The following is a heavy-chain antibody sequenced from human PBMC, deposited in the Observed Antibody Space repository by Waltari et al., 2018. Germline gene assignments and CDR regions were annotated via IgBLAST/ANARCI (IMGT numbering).Heavy chain of an antibody. CDR3: AKDSTAYCPDVLDF. Sequence: RLVESGGAVVQPGGYLRLSCVASGFKFENYAMYWVRQTAGECLQLVSLRPWDGGSPSYSDSVKGRFTISRDNSKNSLYLQMNSLKPEDTALYYCAKDSTAYCPDVLDFWGHGTVVTVSS. J-gene: IGHJ3*01. D-gene: IGHD2-21*01. V-gene: IGHV3-43D*03. CDR1: GFKFENYA. CDR2: RPWDGGSP.